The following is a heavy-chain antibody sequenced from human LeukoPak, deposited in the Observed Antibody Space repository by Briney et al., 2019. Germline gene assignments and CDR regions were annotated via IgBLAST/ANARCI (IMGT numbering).Heavy chain of an antibody. V-gene: IGHV3-7*03. CDR2: IKQDGSEK. D-gene: IGHD3-16*01. Sequence: GGSLRLSCAASGFTFSSYWMSWVRQAPGKGLEWVANIKQDGSEKYYVDSVKGRFTISRDNAKNSLYLQMNSLRAEDTAVYYCARVRDPTLGYYGMDVWGQGTTVTVSS. CDR3: ARVRDPTLGYYGMDV. CDR1: GFTFSSYW. J-gene: IGHJ6*02.